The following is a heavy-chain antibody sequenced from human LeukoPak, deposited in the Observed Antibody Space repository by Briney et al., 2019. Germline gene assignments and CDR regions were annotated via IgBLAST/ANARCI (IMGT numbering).Heavy chain of an antibody. J-gene: IGHJ4*02. V-gene: IGHV4-39*02. CDR1: GGSISSSSYY. Sequence: SKTLSLTCTVSGGSISSSSYYWGWIRQPPGKGLEWIGSIYYSGSTYYNPSLKSRVTISVDTSKNQFSLKLSSVTAADTAVYYCARDNVVDATSGIDYWGQGTLVTVSS. CDR3: ARDNVVDATSGIDY. D-gene: IGHD1-26*01. CDR2: IYYSGST.